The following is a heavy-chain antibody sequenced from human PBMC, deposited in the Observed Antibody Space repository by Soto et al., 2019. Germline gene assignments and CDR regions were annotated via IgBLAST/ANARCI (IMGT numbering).Heavy chain of an antibody. Sequence: PGGSLRLSCAASGFSFSDFAMSWVRLAPGKRLEWVSAISDSGFDTYPADSVKGRFSISKDFSRNTPLLQMNSIRVDDTAIYYCAGPNKTSNYVHYWDQETKFTVSS. CDR3: AGPNKTSNYVHY. V-gene: IGHV3-23*01. J-gene: IGHJ4*01. CDR1: GFSFSDFA. D-gene: IGHD4-4*01. CDR2: ISDSGFDT.